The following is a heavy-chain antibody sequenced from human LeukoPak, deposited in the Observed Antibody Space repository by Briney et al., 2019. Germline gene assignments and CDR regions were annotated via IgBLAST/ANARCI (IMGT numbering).Heavy chain of an antibody. V-gene: IGHV1-18*01. Sequence: GASVKVSCKASGYTFANYGISWMRQAPGLGLEWMGWISGYNGKTNYAQKFQGRVTMTTDTSTRIAFTELRSLRSDDTAVYYCGRQVDTSMALPDYWGQGTLVTVSS. CDR2: ISGYNGKT. D-gene: IGHD5-18*01. CDR1: GYTFANYG. CDR3: GRQVDTSMALPDY. J-gene: IGHJ4*02.